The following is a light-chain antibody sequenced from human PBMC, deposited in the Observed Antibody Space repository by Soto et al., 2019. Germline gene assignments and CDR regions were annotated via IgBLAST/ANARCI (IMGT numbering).Light chain of an antibody. Sequence: QSVLTQPPSVSAAPGQKVTISCYESSSNIGNNYVSWYQQLPGTAPKLLIYDNNKRPSGIPDRFSGSKSGTSATLGITGLQTWDEADYYCGTWDSSLSAAVFGGGTQLTVL. CDR2: DNN. V-gene: IGLV1-51*01. CDR3: GTWDSSLSAAV. CDR1: SSNIGNNY. J-gene: IGLJ7*01.